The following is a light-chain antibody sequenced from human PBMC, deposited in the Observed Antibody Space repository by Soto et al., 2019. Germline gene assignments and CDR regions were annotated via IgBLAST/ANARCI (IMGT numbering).Light chain of an antibody. Sequence: EIVMTQSPATLSVSPGDRATLSCRASQSVDNDLAWYQQKPGQPPRLLIYDASTRATGIPARFSASGSGTDFTLTISDVQPEDFALYYCHQRQSWPRTFGQGTKVDI. J-gene: IGKJ1*01. CDR3: HQRQSWPRT. CDR1: QSVDND. CDR2: DAS. V-gene: IGKV3D-15*01.